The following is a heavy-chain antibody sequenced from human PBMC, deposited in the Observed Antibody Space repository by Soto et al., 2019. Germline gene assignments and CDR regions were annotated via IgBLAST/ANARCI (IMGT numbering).Heavy chain of an antibody. CDR3: TADVQQRYWYFDL. CDR2: IKSKTDGGTT. J-gene: IGHJ2*01. D-gene: IGHD6-13*01. V-gene: IGHV3-15*01. CDR1: GFTFSNAW. Sequence: GGSLRLSCAASGFTFSNAWMSWVRQAPGKGLEWVGRIKSKTDGGTTDYAAPVKGRFTISRDDSKNTLYLQMNSLKTEDPAVYYCTADVQQRYWYFDLWGRGTLVTVSS.